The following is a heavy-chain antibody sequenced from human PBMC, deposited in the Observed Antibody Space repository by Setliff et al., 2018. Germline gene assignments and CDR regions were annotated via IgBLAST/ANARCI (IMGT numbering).Heavy chain of an antibody. CDR1: DGSSSSHY. CDR3: VREGYSEYFQD. Sequence: ETLSLTCTVSDGSSSSHYWSWIRQPPGKGLEWIGYIHFSGTTNYNPSLKSRVTLSLDTSKNQFSLELSSVTAADTAVYYCVREGYSEYFQDWGRGTLVTVSS. CDR2: IHFSGTT. D-gene: IGHD1-1*01. J-gene: IGHJ1*01. V-gene: IGHV4-59*11.